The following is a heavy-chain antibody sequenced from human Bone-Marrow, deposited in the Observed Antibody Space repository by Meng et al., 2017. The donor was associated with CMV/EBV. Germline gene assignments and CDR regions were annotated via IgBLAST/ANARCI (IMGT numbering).Heavy chain of an antibody. Sequence: GSLRPSCTVSGGSVSIGRYSWSWIRQPPGKGLEWIGYIYYSGSTNYNPSLKSRVTISVDTSKNQFSLKLSSVTAADTSVYYGARDPATYDVGSGYIRRDYYYGMDVWGQGTMVTVSS. J-gene: IGHJ6*02. CDR1: GGSVSIGRYS. D-gene: IGHD3-3*01. V-gene: IGHV4-61*01. CDR2: IYYSGST. CDR3: ARDPATYDVGSGYIRRDYYYGMDV.